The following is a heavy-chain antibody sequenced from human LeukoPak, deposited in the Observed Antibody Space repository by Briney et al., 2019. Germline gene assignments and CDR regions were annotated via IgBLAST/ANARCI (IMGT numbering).Heavy chain of an antibody. Sequence: PSQTLSLTCTVSGGSISSGGYYWSWIRQHPGKGLEWIGYIYYSGSTYYNPSLKSRVTISVDTSKNQFSPKLSSVTAADTAVYYCARDRKAPLTYYYYGMDVWGQGTTVTVSS. D-gene: IGHD1-14*01. CDR2: IYYSGST. V-gene: IGHV4-31*03. CDR3: ARDRKAPLTYYYYGMDV. CDR1: GGSISSGGYY. J-gene: IGHJ6*02.